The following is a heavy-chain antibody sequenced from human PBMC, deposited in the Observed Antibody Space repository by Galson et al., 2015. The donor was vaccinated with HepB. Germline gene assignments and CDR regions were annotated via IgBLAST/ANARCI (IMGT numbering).Heavy chain of an antibody. Sequence: SLRLSCAASGFNFSDSPLHWVRQAPGKGPEWVAMISDEGMNKYYADSVRGRFTISRSNSKETLFLQMNTMRTEDTAVYYCAKGGTDKSLDYWGQGTLVAVSS. V-gene: IGHV3-30*04. D-gene: IGHD3-16*01. CDR2: ISDEGMNK. CDR1: GFNFSDSP. CDR3: AKGGTDKSLDY. J-gene: IGHJ4*02.